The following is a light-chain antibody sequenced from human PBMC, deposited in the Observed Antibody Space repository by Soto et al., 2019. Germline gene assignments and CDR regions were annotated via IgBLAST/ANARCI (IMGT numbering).Light chain of an antibody. Sequence: DIQVTQSPSSLCASVGDMVTITCRTSQTIGTFLNWYQQKPGKVPNLLISSASSVHTGVPSRFSASGSGTDFTLTISSLQPEDFATYYCQQSYLRWTFGQGTKVDIK. CDR1: QTIGTF. V-gene: IGKV1-39*01. CDR3: QQSYLRWT. J-gene: IGKJ1*01. CDR2: SAS.